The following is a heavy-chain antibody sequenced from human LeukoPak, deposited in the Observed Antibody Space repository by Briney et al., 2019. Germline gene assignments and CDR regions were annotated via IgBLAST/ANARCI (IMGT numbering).Heavy chain of an antibody. CDR3: ARTTEGGYTYDYFYYYYMDV. CDR1: GDSISSSRYY. CDR2: VSYSGSP. D-gene: IGHD5-18*01. V-gene: IGHV4-39*01. J-gene: IGHJ6*03. Sequence: SETLSLTCTVSGDSISSSRYYWGWIRQPPGKGLEWIGSVSYSGSPYYNPSLKSRVTTSVDTSKNQFSLRLSSVTATDTAVYYCARTTEGGYTYDYFYYYYMDVWGKGTTVTISS.